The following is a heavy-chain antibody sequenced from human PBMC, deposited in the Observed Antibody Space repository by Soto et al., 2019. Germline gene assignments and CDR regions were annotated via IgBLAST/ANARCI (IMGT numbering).Heavy chain of an antibody. CDR3: VKSPDSTGYPNRFFDY. D-gene: IGHD3-22*01. Sequence: EVQVLASGGGLVQPGGSLRLSCVASGFTFSNYAMSWVHRAPGKGLEWVSAISGAGGSTYYADSVKGRFTISRDNSKNSLYLQMNSLRAEDTAVYYCVKSPDSTGYPNRFFDYWGQGTLVTVSS. V-gene: IGHV3-23*01. CDR1: GFTFSNYA. CDR2: ISGAGGST. J-gene: IGHJ4*02.